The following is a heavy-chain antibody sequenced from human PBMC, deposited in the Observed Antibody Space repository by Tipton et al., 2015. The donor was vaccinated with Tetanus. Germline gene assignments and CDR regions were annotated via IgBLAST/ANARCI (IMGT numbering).Heavy chain of an antibody. CDR1: GFTFSSYN. D-gene: IGHD3-3*01. CDR3: ARDFQPIFGVAHPFDS. J-gene: IGHJ5*01. Sequence: GSLRLSCAASGFTFSSYNMNWVRQAPGKGLEWLSYISGTGSTIDYADSVKGRFTISRDNAKNSLYLQMNGLRDDDTAVYFCARDFQPIFGVAHPFDSWGQGTLVTVSS. CDR2: ISGTGSTI. V-gene: IGHV3-48*02.